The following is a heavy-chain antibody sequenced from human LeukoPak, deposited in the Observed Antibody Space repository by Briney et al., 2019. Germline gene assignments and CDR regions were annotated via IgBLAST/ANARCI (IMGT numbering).Heavy chain of an antibody. CDR1: AESFSTYY. Sequence: SETLSLTCAVYAESFSTYYWSWIRQPPGKGLEWIGDINHSGVTNYNPSLKSRVTMSVDTSENQFSLRLSSVTAADTAVYYCARRYPSVRGANLRPQEVRKYYFDYWGQGTLVTVSS. V-gene: IGHV4-34*01. CDR2: INHSGVT. J-gene: IGHJ4*02. CDR3: ARRYPSVRGANLRPQEVRKYYFDY. D-gene: IGHD3-10*01.